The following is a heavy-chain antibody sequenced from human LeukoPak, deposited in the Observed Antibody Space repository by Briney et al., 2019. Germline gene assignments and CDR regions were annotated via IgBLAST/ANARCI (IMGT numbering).Heavy chain of an antibody. D-gene: IGHD3-3*01. Sequence: SETLSLTCTVSGGSISSSSYYWGWIRQPPGKGLEWIGSIYYSGSTYYNPSLKSRVTISVDTPKNQFSLKLSSVTAADTAVYYCASYPYYDFWSPEDYWGQGTLVTVSS. V-gene: IGHV4-39*01. CDR1: GGSISSSSYY. CDR3: ASYPYYDFWSPEDY. CDR2: IYYSGST. J-gene: IGHJ4*02.